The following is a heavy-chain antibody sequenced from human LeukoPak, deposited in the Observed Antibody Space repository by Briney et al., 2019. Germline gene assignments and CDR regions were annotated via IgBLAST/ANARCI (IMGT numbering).Heavy chain of an antibody. CDR3: ARDNGSSWYSYYYYGMDV. V-gene: IGHV3-66*02. D-gene: IGHD6-13*01. Sequence: PGASLRLSCAASGFTVSSNYMSWVRQAPGKGLEWVSVIYSGGSTYYADSVKGRFTISRDNSRNTLYLQMNSLRAEDTAVYYCARDNGSSWYSYYYYGMDVWGQGTTVTVSS. J-gene: IGHJ6*02. CDR2: IYSGGST. CDR1: GFTVSSNY.